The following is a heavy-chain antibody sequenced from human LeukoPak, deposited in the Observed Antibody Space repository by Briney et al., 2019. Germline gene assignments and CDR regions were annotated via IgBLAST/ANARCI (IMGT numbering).Heavy chain of an antibody. V-gene: IGHV3-48*04. CDR3: ARGAYSSGWAYFDH. D-gene: IGHD6-19*01. CDR2: ISFSVNTK. Sequence: GGSLRLFCAASGFTFSDYSMNWVRQAPGKGREWVSYISFSVNTKYYGDSVKGRFTISRDNAKNSLYLHMAGLRAEDTAVYYCARGAYSSGWAYFDHWGQGTLVTVSS. CDR1: GFTFSDYS. J-gene: IGHJ4*02.